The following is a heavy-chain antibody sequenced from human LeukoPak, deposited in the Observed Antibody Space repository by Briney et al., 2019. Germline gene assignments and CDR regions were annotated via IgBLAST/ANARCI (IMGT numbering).Heavy chain of an antibody. CDR3: ARGSMTTVTTRIDY. V-gene: IGHV3-7*01. Sequence: PGGSLRLSCAASGFTFGSYWMSWVRQAPGKGLEWVANIKQDGSEKYYVDSVKGRFTISRDNAKNSLYLQMNSLRAEDTAVYYCARGSMTTVTTRIDYWGQGTLVTVSS. CDR2: IKQDGSEK. CDR1: GFTFGSYW. D-gene: IGHD4-17*01. J-gene: IGHJ4*02.